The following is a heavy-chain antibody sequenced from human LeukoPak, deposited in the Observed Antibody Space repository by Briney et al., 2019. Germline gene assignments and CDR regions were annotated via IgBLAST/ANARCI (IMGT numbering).Heavy chain of an antibody. CDR2: ISSSSSYI. J-gene: IGHJ5*02. V-gene: IGHV3-21*01. CDR1: GFTFSSYS. Sequence: GGSLRLSCAASGFTFSSYSMNWVRQAPGKGLEWVSAISSSSSYIYYADSVKGRFTISRDNAKNSLYLQMNSLRAEDTAVYYCASEPYDFWSGYYRSWGQGTLVTVSS. D-gene: IGHD3-3*01. CDR3: ASEPYDFWSGYYRS.